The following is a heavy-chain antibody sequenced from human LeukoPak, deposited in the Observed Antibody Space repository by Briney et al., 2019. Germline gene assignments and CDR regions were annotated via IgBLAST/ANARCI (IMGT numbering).Heavy chain of an antibody. J-gene: IGHJ4*02. CDR1: GFTFSSYA. CDR2: ISGSGGST. D-gene: IGHD3-10*01. V-gene: IGHV3-23*01. CDR3: AGTDPTYYYGSGSYYEVRY. Sequence: GGSLRLSCAASGFTFSSYAMSWVRQAPGKGLEWVSAISGSGGSTYYADSVKGRFTISRDNSKNTLYLQMNSLRAEDTAVYYCAGTDPTYYYGSGSYYEVRYWGQGTLVTVSS.